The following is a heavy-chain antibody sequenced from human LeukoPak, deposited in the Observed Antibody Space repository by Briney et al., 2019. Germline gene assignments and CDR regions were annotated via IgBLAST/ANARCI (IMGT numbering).Heavy chain of an antibody. CDR3: TRARRYFDWLLYYFDY. V-gene: IGHV3-49*04. CDR1: GFTFSSYA. J-gene: IGHJ4*02. Sequence: GGSLRLSCAASGFTFSSYAMHWVRQAPGKGLEWVGFIRSKAYGGTTEYAASVKGRFTISRDDSKSIAYLQMNSLKTEDTAVYYCTRARRYFDWLLYYFDYWGQGTLVTVSS. D-gene: IGHD3-9*01. CDR2: IRSKAYGGTT.